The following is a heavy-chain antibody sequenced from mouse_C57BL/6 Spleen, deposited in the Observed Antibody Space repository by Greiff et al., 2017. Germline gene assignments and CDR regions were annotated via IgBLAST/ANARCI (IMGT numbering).Heavy chain of an antibody. CDR2: MDPSDSYT. J-gene: IGHJ1*03. CDR1: GYTFTSYW. Sequence: QVQLQQPGAELVKPGASVKLSCKASGYTFTSYWMQWVKQRPGQGLEWIGEMDPSDSYTNYNQKFKGKATLTVDTSASTAYMQLSSLTSEDSAVYYCARRDYGRGYFDVWGTGTTVTVSS. CDR3: ARRDYGRGYFDV. V-gene: IGHV1-50*01. D-gene: IGHD1-1*01.